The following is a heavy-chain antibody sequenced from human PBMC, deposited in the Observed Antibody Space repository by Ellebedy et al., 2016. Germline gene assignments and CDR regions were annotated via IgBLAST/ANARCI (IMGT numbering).Heavy chain of an antibody. CDR2: IYYSGST. Sequence: SETLSLTCTVSGGSISSYYWSWIRQPPGKGLEWIGYIYYSGSTDYNPSLKSRVAISIDTSKNQFSLKLKSVTAADTAVYFCARAPRYYSFWSGYREHFDYWGQGILITVSS. V-gene: IGHV4-59*08. D-gene: IGHD3-3*01. CDR1: GGSISSYY. CDR3: ARAPRYYSFWSGYREHFDY. J-gene: IGHJ4*02.